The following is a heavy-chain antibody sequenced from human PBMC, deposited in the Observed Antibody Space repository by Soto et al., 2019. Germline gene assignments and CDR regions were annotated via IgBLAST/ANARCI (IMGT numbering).Heavy chain of an antibody. CDR3: ARELPGSNYYDSSGDFDY. CDR2: IIPIFGTA. Sequence: ASVKVSCKASGYTFTSYGISWVRQAPGQGLEWMGGIIPIFGTANYAQKFQGRVMITADESTSTAYMELSSLRSEDTALYYCARELPGSNYYDSSGDFDYWGQGTLVTVSS. D-gene: IGHD3-22*01. V-gene: IGHV1-69*13. J-gene: IGHJ4*02. CDR1: GYTFTSYG.